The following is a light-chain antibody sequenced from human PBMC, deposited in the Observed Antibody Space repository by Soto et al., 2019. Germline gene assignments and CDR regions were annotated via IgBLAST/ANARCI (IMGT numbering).Light chain of an antibody. J-gene: IGLJ1*01. V-gene: IGLV2-14*01. CDR3: SSYPRISSPYV. CDR1: SSDVGGYNY. Sequence: QSALTQPASVSGSPGQSITISCTGTSSDVGGYNYVSWYQQHPGKAPQLMIYDVSNRPSGVSNRFSGSKSGNTASLTISGRHAAEEADDYCSSYPRISSPYVFGSGTKVTVL. CDR2: DVS.